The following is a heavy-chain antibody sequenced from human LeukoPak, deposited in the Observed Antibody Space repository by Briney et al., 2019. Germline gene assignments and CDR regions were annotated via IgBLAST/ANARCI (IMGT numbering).Heavy chain of an antibody. J-gene: IGHJ4*02. V-gene: IGHV4-34*01. CDR1: SGSFSGYY. D-gene: IGHD6-13*01. Sequence: SETLSLTCAVYSGSFSGYYWSWIRQPPGKGLEWIGEINHSGSTNYNPSLKSRVTISVDTSKNQFSLKLSSVTAADTAVYYCARALRTPSIAAAGIGYWGQGTLVTVSS. CDR3: ARALRTPSIAAAGIGY. CDR2: INHSGST.